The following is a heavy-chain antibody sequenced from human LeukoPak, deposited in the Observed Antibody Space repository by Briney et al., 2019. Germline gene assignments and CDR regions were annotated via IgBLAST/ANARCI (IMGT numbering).Heavy chain of an antibody. CDR3: AREILGGFNPGAY. D-gene: IGHD1-14*01. CDR1: LDSTTSNF. CDR2: IHRSGSP. Sequence: SETLSLTCTVSLDSTTSNFWSWVHQPPGKGLEWIGEIHRSGSPNYNPSLQSRVTISIDRSRNQIVLELSSVTAADTAVYYCAREILGGFNPGAYWGQGILVTVSS. V-gene: IGHV4-4*02. J-gene: IGHJ4*02.